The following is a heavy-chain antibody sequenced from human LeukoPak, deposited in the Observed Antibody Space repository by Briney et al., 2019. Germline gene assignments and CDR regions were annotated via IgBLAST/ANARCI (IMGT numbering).Heavy chain of an antibody. J-gene: IGHJ4*02. D-gene: IGHD3-10*01. V-gene: IGHV3-30*04. CDR2: ISYDGSNK. CDR3: ARAPKITMVRGVIFNYFDY. Sequence: GGSLRLSCAASGFTFSSYAMHWVRQAPGKGLEWVAVISYDGSNKYYAHSVKGRFTISRDNSKNTLYLRMNSLRAEDTAVYYCARAPKITMVRGVIFNYFDYWGQGTLVTVSS. CDR1: GFTFSSYA.